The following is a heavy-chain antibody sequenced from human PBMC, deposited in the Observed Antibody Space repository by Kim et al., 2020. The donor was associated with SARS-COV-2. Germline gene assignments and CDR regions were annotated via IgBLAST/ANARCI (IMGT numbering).Heavy chain of an antibody. V-gene: IGHV1-2*02. CDR3: ATSDGPDCSTASCFAY. Sequence: ASVKVSCKASGYTFTNYFFLWVRQAPGQGLEWMGWINPNNGGTNYAQKFQGRVTLTRDTSISTAYMGLSSLRSDDTAVYYCATSDGPDCSTASCFAYWGQGTLVTGFS. CDR1: GYTFTNYF. J-gene: IGHJ4*02. D-gene: IGHD2-2*01. CDR2: INPNNGGT.